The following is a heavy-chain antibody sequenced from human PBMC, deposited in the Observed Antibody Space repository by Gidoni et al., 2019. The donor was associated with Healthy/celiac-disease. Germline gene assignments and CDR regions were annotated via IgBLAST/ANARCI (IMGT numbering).Heavy chain of an antibody. D-gene: IGHD3-16*01. CDR1: GFTFSSDG. Sequence: QVQLVESGGGVVQPGRSLSISCAASGFTFSSDGMHWVRQAPGKGLEWVAVIWYDGSNTYYADSVKGRFTISRDNSKNTLYLQMNSLRAEDTAVYYCARGGEGGYYYYGMDVWGQGTTVTVSS. J-gene: IGHJ6*02. CDR3: ARGGEGGYYYYGMDV. CDR2: IWYDGSNT. V-gene: IGHV3-33*01.